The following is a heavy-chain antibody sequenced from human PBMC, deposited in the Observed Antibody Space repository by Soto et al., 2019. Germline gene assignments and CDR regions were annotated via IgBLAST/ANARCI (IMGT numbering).Heavy chain of an antibody. J-gene: IGHJ5*02. Sequence: SETLSLTCTVSGGSISSYYWSWIRQPPGKGLEWIGYIYYSGSTNYNPSLKSRVTISVDTSKNQFSLKLSSVTAADTAVYYCARVSRAATERFDPWGQGTLVTVSS. CDR1: GGSISSYY. V-gene: IGHV4-59*01. CDR2: IYYSGST. CDR3: ARVSRAATERFDP. D-gene: IGHD2-15*01.